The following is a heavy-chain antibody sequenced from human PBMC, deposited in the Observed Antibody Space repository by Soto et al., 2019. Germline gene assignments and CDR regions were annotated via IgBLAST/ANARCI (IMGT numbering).Heavy chain of an antibody. CDR1: GFTFDDYT. CDR3: AKDIVGYITMVRGVIPGDIYGMDV. Sequence: GGSLRLSCAASGFTFDDYTMHWVRQAPGKGLEWVSLISWDGGSTYYADSVKGRFTISRDNSKNSLYLEMNSLRTEDTAFYYCAKDIVGYITMVRGVIPGDIYGMDVWGQGTTVTVSS. V-gene: IGHV3-43*01. J-gene: IGHJ6*02. CDR2: ISWDGGST. D-gene: IGHD3-10*01.